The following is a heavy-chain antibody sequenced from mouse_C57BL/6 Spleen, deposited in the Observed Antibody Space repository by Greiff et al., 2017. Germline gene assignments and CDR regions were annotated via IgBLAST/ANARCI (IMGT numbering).Heavy chain of an antibody. V-gene: IGHV1-42*01. J-gene: IGHJ3*01. CDR2: INPSTGGT. CDR1: GYSFTGYY. CDR3: ALYYYGSSAFAY. D-gene: IGHD1-1*01. Sequence: EVHLLQSGPELVKPGASVKISCKASGYSFTGYYMNWVKQSPEKSLEWIGEINPSTGGTTYNQKFKAKATLTVDKSSSTAYMQLKSLTSEDSAVYYCALYYYGSSAFAYWGQGTLVTVAA.